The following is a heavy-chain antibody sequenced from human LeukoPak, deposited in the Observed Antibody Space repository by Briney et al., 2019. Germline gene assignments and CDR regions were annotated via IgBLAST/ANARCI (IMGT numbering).Heavy chain of an antibody. V-gene: IGHV4-59*08. D-gene: IGHD3-3*01. Sequence: SETLSLTCSVSGDSISMHYWSWIRQPPGKGLEWIGYIDHTGSTNYNPSLNSRVTISRDTSKNHFSLKLSSVTAADTAVYYCARWSGDAFDIWGQGTMVTVSS. CDR1: GDSISMHY. CDR2: IDHTGST. CDR3: ARWSGDAFDI. J-gene: IGHJ3*02.